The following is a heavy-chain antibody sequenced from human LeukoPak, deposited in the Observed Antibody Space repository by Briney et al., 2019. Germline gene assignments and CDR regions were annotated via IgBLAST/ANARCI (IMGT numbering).Heavy chain of an antibody. D-gene: IGHD3-9*01. CDR1: GGSISSGDYY. Sequence: PSGTLSLTCTVSGGSISSGDYYWSWIRQPPGKGLEWIGYIYYSGSTYYNPSLKSRVTISVDTSKNQFSLKLSSVTAADTAVYYCARWIRYFDWWEKTDYWGQGTLVTVSS. V-gene: IGHV4-30-4*01. J-gene: IGHJ4*02. CDR2: IYYSGST. CDR3: ARWIRYFDWWEKTDY.